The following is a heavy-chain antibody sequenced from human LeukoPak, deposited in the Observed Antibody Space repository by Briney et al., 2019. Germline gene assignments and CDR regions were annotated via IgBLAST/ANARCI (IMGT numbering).Heavy chain of an antibody. CDR3: AHRGVVREKYFLH. D-gene: IGHD3-10*02. V-gene: IGHV2-5*01. Sequence: SGPTLVKPTQNLTLTCTFSGSSISRNTVGVGWIRQPPGRALEWLASIYWNDNKRYRPSLRDRVTITKDTSKNQVILMMTNMDPVDTGTYYCAHRGVVREKYFLHWGQGTLVIVS. CDR1: GSSISRNTVG. CDR2: IYWNDNK. J-gene: IGHJ1*01.